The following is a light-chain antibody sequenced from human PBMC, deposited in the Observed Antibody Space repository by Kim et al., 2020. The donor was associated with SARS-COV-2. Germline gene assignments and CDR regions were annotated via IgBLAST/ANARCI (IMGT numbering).Light chain of an antibody. J-gene: IGKJ4*01. CDR3: LQHNTYPLT. Sequence: ASVGDRVTITCLASQGISNNLAWLQQKPGKVPKRLIYVASSLQSGVPSRFSGSGSGTEFILTISSLQPEDFATYYCLQHNTYPLTFGGGTKVDIK. V-gene: IGKV1-17*03. CDR2: VAS. CDR1: QGISNN.